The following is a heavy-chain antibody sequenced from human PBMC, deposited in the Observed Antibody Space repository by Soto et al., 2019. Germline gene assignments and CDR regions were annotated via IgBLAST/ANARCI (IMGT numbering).Heavy chain of an antibody. J-gene: IGHJ5*02. CDR3: ARQGVAAGRGWFDP. D-gene: IGHD6-13*01. Sequence: QLQLQESGPGLVKPSETLSLTCTVSGGSISSSNYYWGWIRQPPGKGLEWIGSVYYVGSTYNNPSLESRLTISVDTSKNQFSLNLSFVTAADTALYYCARQGVAAGRGWFDPWGQGALVTVSS. V-gene: IGHV4-39*01. CDR1: GGSISSSNYY. CDR2: VYYVGST.